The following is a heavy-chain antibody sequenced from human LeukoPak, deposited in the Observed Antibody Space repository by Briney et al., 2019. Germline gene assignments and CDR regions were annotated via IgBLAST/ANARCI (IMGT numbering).Heavy chain of an antibody. J-gene: IGHJ4*02. Sequence: GGSLRLSCAASGFTFSSYSMNWVRQAPGKGLGWVSSISSSSSYIYYADSVKGRFTISRDNAKNSLYLQMNSLRAEDTAVYYCARASYYYDSSGYTDYWGQGTLVTVSS. D-gene: IGHD3-22*01. CDR1: GFTFSSYS. CDR3: ARASYYYDSSGYTDY. CDR2: ISSSSSYI. V-gene: IGHV3-21*01.